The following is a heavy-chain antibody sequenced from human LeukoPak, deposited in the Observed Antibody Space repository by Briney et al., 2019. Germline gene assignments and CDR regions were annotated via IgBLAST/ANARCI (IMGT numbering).Heavy chain of an antibody. CDR1: EGNFSSYA. CDR3: ARVLAYYDSSGYSFDY. D-gene: IGHD3-22*01. Sequence: ASVKVSCKASEGNFSSYAISWVRQAPGQGLEWMGRIIPILGIANYAQKFQGRVTITADKSTSTAYMELSSLRSDDTAVYYCARVLAYYDSSGYSFDYWGQGTLVTVTS. V-gene: IGHV1-69*04. J-gene: IGHJ4*02. CDR2: IIPILGIA.